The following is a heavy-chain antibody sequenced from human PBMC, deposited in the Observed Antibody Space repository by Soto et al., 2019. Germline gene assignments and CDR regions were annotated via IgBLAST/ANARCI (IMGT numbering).Heavy chain of an antibody. CDR2: ISGSGGST. Sequence: SLRLSCAASGFTFSSYAMSWVRQAPGKGLERVSAISGSGGSTYYADSVKGRFTISRDNSKNTLYLQMNSLRAEDTAVYYCAKDYGDYEPSYYFDYWGQGTLVTVSS. J-gene: IGHJ4*02. CDR1: GFTFSSYA. V-gene: IGHV3-23*01. D-gene: IGHD4-17*01. CDR3: AKDYGDYEPSYYFDY.